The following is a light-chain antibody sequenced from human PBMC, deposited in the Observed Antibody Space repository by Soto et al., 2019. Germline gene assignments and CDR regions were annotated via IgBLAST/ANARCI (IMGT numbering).Light chain of an antibody. CDR1: SSNIGTNY. J-gene: IGLJ3*02. CDR3: GTWDSRLGAEV. Sequence: QSVLTQPPSVSAAPGQTVTISCSGSSSNIGTNYVSWYQQLPGRAPKLVIFDNSKRPSGIPDRFSGSKSGSSATLGVTGLQAGDEADYYWGTWDSRLGAEVFGGGTKLTVL. V-gene: IGLV1-51*01. CDR2: DNS.